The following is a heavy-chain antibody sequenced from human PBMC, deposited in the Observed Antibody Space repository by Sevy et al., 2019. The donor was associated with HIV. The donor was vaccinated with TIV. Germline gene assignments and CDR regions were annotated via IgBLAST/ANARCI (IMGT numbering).Heavy chain of an antibody. Sequence: GGSLRLSCAASGFTFSSYSMNWVRQAPGKGLEWVSSISSSSSYLYYADSVKGRFTISRDNAKNSLYLQMNSLRAEDTAEYYCARDSLNSKWYGVLDPWGQGTLVTVSS. CDR2: ISSSSSYL. J-gene: IGHJ5*02. CDR3: ARDSLNSKWYGVLDP. V-gene: IGHV3-21*01. D-gene: IGHD2-15*01. CDR1: GFTFSSYS.